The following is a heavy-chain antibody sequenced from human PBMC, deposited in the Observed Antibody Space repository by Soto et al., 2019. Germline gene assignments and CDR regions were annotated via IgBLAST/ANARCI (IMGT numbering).Heavy chain of an antibody. D-gene: IGHD2-2*01. CDR3: ARDPSIVLVPAATYYYYYYGMDV. V-gene: IGHV3-7*01. Sequence: PGGSLRLSCAASGFTFSSYWMSWVRQAPGKGLEWVANIKQDGSEKYYVDSVKGRFTISRDNAKNSLYLQMNSLRAEDTAVYYCARDPSIVLVPAATYYYYYYGMDVSGQCTTVIDAS. CDR2: IKQDGSEK. J-gene: IGHJ6*01. CDR1: GFTFSSYW.